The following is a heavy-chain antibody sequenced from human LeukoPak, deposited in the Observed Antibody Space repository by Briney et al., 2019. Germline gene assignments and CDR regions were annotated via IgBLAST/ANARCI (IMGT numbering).Heavy chain of an antibody. CDR3: ARASKDYYDSSGYIGY. V-gene: IGHV4-61*02. D-gene: IGHD3-22*01. CDR2: IYTSGST. CDR1: GGSISSGSYY. J-gene: IGHJ4*02. Sequence: SETLSLTCTVSGGSISSGSYYWSWIRQPAGKRLEWIGRIYTSGSTNYNPSLKSRVTISVDTSKNQFSLKLSSVTAADTAVYYCARASKDYYDSSGYIGYWGQGTLVTVSS.